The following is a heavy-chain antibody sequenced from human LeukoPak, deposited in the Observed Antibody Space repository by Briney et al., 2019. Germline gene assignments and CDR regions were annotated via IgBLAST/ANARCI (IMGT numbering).Heavy chain of an antibody. CDR1: GFTFSSYG. Sequence: GGSLRLSCAASGFTFSSYGMHWVRQAPGKGLEWVAFIRYDGSNKYYADSVKGRFTISRDNSKNTLYLQMNSLRAEDTAVYYCARGRRYCSSTSCKKKPYYMDVWGKGTTVTVSS. J-gene: IGHJ6*03. CDR2: IRYDGSNK. V-gene: IGHV3-30*02. CDR3: ARGRRYCSSTSCKKKPYYMDV. D-gene: IGHD2-2*01.